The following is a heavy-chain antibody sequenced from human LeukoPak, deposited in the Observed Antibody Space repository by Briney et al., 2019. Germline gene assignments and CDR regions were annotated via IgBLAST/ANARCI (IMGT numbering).Heavy chain of an antibody. CDR1: GYTLTELS. CDR2: INPSGGST. D-gene: IGHD6-13*01. Sequence: ASVKVSCKVSGYTLTELSMHWVRQAPGQGLEWMGIINPSGGSTSYAQKFQGRVTMTRDMSTSTVYMELSSLRSEDTAVYYCARVGKQQLPDYWGQGTLVTVSS. V-gene: IGHV1-46*01. CDR3: ARVGKQQLPDY. J-gene: IGHJ4*02.